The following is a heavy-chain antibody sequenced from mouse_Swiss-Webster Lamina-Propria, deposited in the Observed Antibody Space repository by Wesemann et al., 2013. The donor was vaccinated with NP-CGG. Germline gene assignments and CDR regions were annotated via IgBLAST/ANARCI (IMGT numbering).Heavy chain of an antibody. Sequence: EYAGYISYSGSTYYNPSLKSRISITRDTSKNQYYLQLNSVTTEDTATYYCARCWEYYYAMDYWGQGTSVTVSS. J-gene: IGHJ4*01. CDR3: ARCWEYYYAMDY. V-gene: IGHV3-8*02. CDR2: ISYSGST. D-gene: IGHD4-1*01.